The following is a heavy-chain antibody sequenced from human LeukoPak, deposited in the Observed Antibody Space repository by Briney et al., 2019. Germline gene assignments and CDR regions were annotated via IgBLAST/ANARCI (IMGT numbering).Heavy chain of an antibody. V-gene: IGHV3-30*18. CDR1: GITFRSYG. CDR2: ISYDGSHK. D-gene: IGHD4-17*01. J-gene: IGHJ5*02. Sequence: GRSLRLSCAASGITFRSYGMHWVRQAPGKGLEWVAVISYDGSHKYYADSVKGRFSVSRDNSKNTLYLQMNSLRADDTAVYYCAKGARGDTVTSIVGLNWFDPWGQGTLVTVSS. CDR3: AKGARGDTVTSIVGLNWFDP.